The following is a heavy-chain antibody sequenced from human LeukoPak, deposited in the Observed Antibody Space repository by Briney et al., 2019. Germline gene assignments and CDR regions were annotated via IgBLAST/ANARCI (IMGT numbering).Heavy chain of an antibody. J-gene: IGHJ2*01. CDR2: KDYSGST. Sequence: SETLSLTCTVSGGSISSYYWSWIRQPPGKGLEWIGYKDYSGSTNYNRSLKSRVTISVDTSKNQFSLKLSSVTAADTAVYYCARVYYSSSYDYWYFDLWGRGTLVTVSS. V-gene: IGHV4-59*01. CDR1: GGSISSYY. D-gene: IGHD6-13*01. CDR3: ARVYYSSSYDYWYFDL.